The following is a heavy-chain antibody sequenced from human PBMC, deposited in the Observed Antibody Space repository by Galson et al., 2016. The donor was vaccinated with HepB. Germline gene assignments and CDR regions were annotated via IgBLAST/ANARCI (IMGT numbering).Heavy chain of an antibody. CDR2: IIPIFDTT. Sequence: SVKVSCKASGGTFSSYAISWVRQAPGQGLEWMGGIIPIFDTTNYAQKFQGRVTITADKSTSTAYMELSSLRSEDTAVYYCAREPTPSYYYGMDVWGQGTTVTVSS. V-gene: IGHV1-69*06. CDR1: GGTFSSYA. J-gene: IGHJ6*02. CDR3: AREPTPSYYYGMDV.